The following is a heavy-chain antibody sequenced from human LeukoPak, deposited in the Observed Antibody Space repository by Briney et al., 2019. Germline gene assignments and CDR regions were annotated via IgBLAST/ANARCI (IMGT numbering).Heavy chain of an antibody. CDR2: ISAYNGNT. CDR1: GYTFTSYG. Sequence: ASVKVSCKASGYTFTSYGISWVRQAPGQGLEWMGWISAYNGNTNYAQKLQGRVTMTTDTSTSTAYMELRSPRSDDTAVYYCARGSMLGPGNHAFDIWGQGTMVTVSS. J-gene: IGHJ3*02. V-gene: IGHV1-18*01. D-gene: IGHD2-8*01. CDR3: ARGSMLGPGNHAFDI.